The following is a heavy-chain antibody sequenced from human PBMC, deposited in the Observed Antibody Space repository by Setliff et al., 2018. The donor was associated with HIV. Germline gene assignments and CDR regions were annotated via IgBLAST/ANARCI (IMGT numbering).Heavy chain of an antibody. D-gene: IGHD3-10*01. Sequence: ASVKVSCKASGYTFTSYAMHWVRQAPGQRLEWVGWINTGNGDTKYSQDFQGRVTISRDTSASTALMELSSLRSEDMAVYYCARSQINLVRGVVHYFDYWGQGTLVTVSS. CDR2: INTGNGDT. CDR3: ARSQINLVRGVVHYFDY. V-gene: IGHV1-3*03. J-gene: IGHJ4*02. CDR1: GYTFTSYA.